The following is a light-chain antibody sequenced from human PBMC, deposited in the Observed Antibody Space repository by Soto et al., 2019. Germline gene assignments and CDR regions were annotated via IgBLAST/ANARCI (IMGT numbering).Light chain of an antibody. V-gene: IGKV1-33*01. CDR2: DAS. CDR3: QQYDNPIT. J-gene: IGKJ5*01. Sequence: IQMTQSPSSMSSSVGDRVSITCRASQSIGTFLNWYQQKPGKAPKLLIYDASNLETGVPSRFSGSGSGTDFTFTISSLQPEDIATYYCQQYDNPITFGQGTRLEIK. CDR1: QSIGTF.